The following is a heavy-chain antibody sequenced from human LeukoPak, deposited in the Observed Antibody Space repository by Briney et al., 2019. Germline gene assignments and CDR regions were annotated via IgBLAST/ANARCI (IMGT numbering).Heavy chain of an antibody. CDR1: GGSFSNYY. CDR2: INHRRST. D-gene: IGHD1-1*01. J-gene: IGHJ5*02. V-gene: IGHV4-34*01. Sequence: SQTLSLTCAVYGGSFSNYYWNWVRQPPGNGLEWIGEINHRRSTNYNPSLRSRVSISVDTSKNQVSLKRTSVTAADTAVYYCARGGWWDNWNRLDPWGQGTLVTVSS. CDR3: ARGGWWDNWNRLDP.